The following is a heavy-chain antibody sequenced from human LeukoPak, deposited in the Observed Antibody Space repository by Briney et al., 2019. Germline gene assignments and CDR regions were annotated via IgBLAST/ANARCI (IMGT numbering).Heavy chain of an antibody. Sequence: GGSLRPSCAASGFTFSSYAMSWVRQAPGEGLEWVSGISGGGANTHYADSVKGRFTISRDNSKNTLYLQMSSLRAEDAAIYFCAKEIANTNGWYADHWGQGTLVTVSS. CDR2: ISGGGANT. CDR1: GFTFSSYA. J-gene: IGHJ4*02. D-gene: IGHD6-19*01. CDR3: AKEIANTNGWYADH. V-gene: IGHV3-23*01.